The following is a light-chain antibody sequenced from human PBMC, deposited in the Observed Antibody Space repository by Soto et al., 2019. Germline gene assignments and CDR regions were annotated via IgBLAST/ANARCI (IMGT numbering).Light chain of an antibody. CDR2: DAS. CDR3: QQRSEWPRT. CDR1: QSISSS. J-gene: IGKJ1*01. Sequence: EIVLTQSPATLSLSPGERATLSCRASQSISSSLAWYQQKPGQAPRLLIYDASSRATGFPARFSGSGSGTDFTLTIGSLEPEEFAVYYCQQRSEWPRTFGQGTKVDIK. V-gene: IGKV3-11*01.